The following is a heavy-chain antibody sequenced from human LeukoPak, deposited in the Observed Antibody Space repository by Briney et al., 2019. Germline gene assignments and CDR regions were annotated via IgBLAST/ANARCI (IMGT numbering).Heavy chain of an antibody. CDR3: ARVAGYCSSTSNCYFDC. Sequence: PGGSLRLSCAASGLTFSSYTMSWVRQAPGKGLEWVSSISSTSTYTYYADSVKGRFTISRDNAKNSLYLQMNSLRAEDTAVYYCARVAGYCSSTSNCYFDCWGQGTLVTVSS. CDR1: GLTFSSYT. D-gene: IGHD2/OR15-2a*01. V-gene: IGHV3-21*01. J-gene: IGHJ4*02. CDR2: ISSTSTYT.